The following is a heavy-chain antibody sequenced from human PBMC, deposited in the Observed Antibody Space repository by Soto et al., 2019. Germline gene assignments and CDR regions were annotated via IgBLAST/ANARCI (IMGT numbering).Heavy chain of an antibody. CDR2: IYYSGST. CDR3: ASDRSSGWDQGYGMDV. V-gene: IGHV4-59*01. Sequence: SETLSLTCTVSGGSFSTYYWSWIRQPPGKGLEWIGYIYYSGSTSYNPSLKSRVTISVDTSKNQFSLKLRSVTAADTAVHYCASDRSSGWDQGYGMDVWGQGTTVTVSS. D-gene: IGHD6-19*01. CDR1: GGSFSTYY. J-gene: IGHJ6*02.